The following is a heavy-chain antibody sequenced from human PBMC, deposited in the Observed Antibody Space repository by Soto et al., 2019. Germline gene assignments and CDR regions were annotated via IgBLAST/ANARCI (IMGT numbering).Heavy chain of an antibody. V-gene: IGHV1-18*01. CDR3: ARDRVEYSSGWYVELDYYYYGMDV. CDR1: GYTFTSYG. D-gene: IGHD6-19*01. CDR2: ISAYNGNT. Sequence: QVQLVQSGAEVKKPGASVKVSCKASGYTFTSYGISWVRQAPGQGLEWMGWISAYNGNTNYAQKLQGRVTMTTDTSTSTAYMELRSLRSDDTAMYYCARDRVEYSSGWYVELDYYYYGMDVWGQGTTVTVSS. J-gene: IGHJ6*02.